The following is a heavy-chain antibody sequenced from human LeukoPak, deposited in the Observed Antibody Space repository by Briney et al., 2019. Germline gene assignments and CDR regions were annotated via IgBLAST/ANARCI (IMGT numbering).Heavy chain of an antibody. V-gene: IGHV1-69*01. CDR1: GGTFSSYA. Sequence: VASVKVFCKASGGTFSSYAISWERQAPGQGLEWMGGIIPIFGTANYAQKFQGRVTITADESTSTAYMELSSLRSEDTAVYYCARGLKGYYGSGSYWGYYYGMDVWGKGTTVTVSS. CDR2: IIPIFGTA. J-gene: IGHJ6*04. D-gene: IGHD3-10*01. CDR3: ARGLKGYYGSGSYWGYYYGMDV.